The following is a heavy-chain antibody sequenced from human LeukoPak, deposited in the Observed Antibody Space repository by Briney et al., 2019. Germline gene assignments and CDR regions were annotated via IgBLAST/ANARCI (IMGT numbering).Heavy chain of an antibody. CDR2: VSPGGYT. CDR3: ARIRCGRGQARCYNH. J-gene: IGHJ5*02. Sequence: SETLSLTCAVSGVSVSDYYWSWIRQSPEKGLEWIGEVSPGGYTTYNPSLRSRVIISEDASENQLSLNVTSVTAADTALYYCARIRCGRGQARCYNHWAQGSLVTVSS. V-gene: IGHV4-34*01. D-gene: IGHD2-21*01. CDR1: GVSVSDYY.